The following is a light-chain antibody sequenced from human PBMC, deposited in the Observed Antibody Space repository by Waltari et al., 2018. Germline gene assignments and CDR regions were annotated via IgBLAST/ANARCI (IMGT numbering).Light chain of an antibody. Sequence: QSVLTQPPSASGTPGQRVIISCSGSSSNIGSNAVNWYQLLPGTAPNLLVYSENQRPSVVPYRLSGSKSGTSASLAISGLQSADEADYYCVAWDDRLNARVFGTGTKVTVL. CDR2: SEN. CDR3: VAWDDRLNARV. CDR1: SSNIGSNA. V-gene: IGLV1-44*01. J-gene: IGLJ1*01.